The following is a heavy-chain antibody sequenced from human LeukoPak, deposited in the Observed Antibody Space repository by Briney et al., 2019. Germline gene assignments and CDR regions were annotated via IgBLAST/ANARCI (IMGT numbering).Heavy chain of an antibody. CDR2: FDPEDGET. D-gene: IGHD6-13*01. V-gene: IGHV1-24*01. J-gene: IGHJ6*04. Sequence: ASVKVSCKVSGYTLTELSMHWVRQAPGKGLEWMGGFDPEDGETIYAQKFQGRVTMTEDPSTDTAYMELSSLRSEDTAVYYCATSLGVVAAAAYYYYGMDVWGKGTTVTVSS. CDR3: ATSLGVVAAAAYYYYGMDV. CDR1: GYTLTELS.